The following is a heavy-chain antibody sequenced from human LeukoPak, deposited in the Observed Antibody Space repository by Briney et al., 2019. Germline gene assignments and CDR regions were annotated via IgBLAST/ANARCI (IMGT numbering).Heavy chain of an antibody. CDR3: ARDPTYYDILTGYYIPNFDY. CDR1: GFTDSSNY. V-gene: IGHV3-66*02. D-gene: IGHD3-9*01. J-gene: IGHJ4*02. CDR2: IYSGGST. Sequence: PGGSLRLXCAASGFTDSSNYMSWVRRAPGKGLEWVSVIYSGGSTYYADSVKGRFTISRDNSKNTLYLQMNSLRAEDTAVYYCARDPTYYDILTGYYIPNFDYWGQGTLVSVSS.